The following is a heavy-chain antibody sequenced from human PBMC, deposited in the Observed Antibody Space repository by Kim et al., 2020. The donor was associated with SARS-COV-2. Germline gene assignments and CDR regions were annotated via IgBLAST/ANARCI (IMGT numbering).Heavy chain of an antibody. D-gene: IGHD3-10*01. Sequence: GGSLRLSCAASGFTFSGYGMHWVRQAPGKGLEWVAVISYHGSNKYYADSVKGRFTISRDNSKNTLYLQMNSLRAEDTAVYYCAGSVGEGGYYYYYGMDVWSPGTTVTVSS. J-gene: IGHJ6*02. CDR1: GFTFSGYG. CDR3: AGSVGEGGYYYYYGMDV. V-gene: IGHV3-33*05. CDR2: ISYHGSNK.